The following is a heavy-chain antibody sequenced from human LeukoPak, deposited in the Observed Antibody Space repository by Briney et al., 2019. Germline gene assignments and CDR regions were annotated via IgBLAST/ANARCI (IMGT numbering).Heavy chain of an antibody. J-gene: IGHJ4*01. V-gene: IGHV6-1*01. CDR1: GDSVSGNSAA. CDR2: TYYRSKWYN. CDR3: ARDPTRQDYFDF. Sequence: SQTLSLTCAISGDSVSGNSAAWNWIRQSPSRGLEWLGRTYYRSKWYNDYAVSVKGRVTINPDTSKNQFSLHLYSVTPEDTAVYYCARDPTRQDYFDFWGHGTLVTVSS.